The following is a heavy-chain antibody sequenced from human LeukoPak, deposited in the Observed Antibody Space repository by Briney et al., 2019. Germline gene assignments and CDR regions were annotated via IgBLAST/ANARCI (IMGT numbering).Heavy chain of an antibody. CDR3: ARGPEWFDPFDAFDI. V-gene: IGHV1-2*02. J-gene: IGHJ3*02. CDR2: INSNSGGT. CDR1: GYTFTDYY. D-gene: IGHD3-3*01. Sequence: ASVKVSCKASGYTFTDYYMHWVRQAPGQGLEWMGWINSNSGGTNYAQKFQGRVTMTRDTSISTAYMELSRLRSDDTAVYYCARGPEWFDPFDAFDIWGQGTMVTVSS.